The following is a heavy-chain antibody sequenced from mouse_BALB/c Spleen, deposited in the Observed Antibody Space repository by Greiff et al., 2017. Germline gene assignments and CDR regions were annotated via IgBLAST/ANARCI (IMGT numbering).Heavy chain of an antibody. V-gene: IGHV1-87*01. CDR3: ARKAYWYFDV. CDR2: IYPGDGDT. Sequence: VKLQESGAELARPGASVKLSCKASGYTFTSYWMQWVKQRPGQGLEWIGAIYPGDGDTRYTQKFKGKATLTADKSSSTAYMQLSSLASEDSAVYYCARKAYWYFDVWGAGTTVTVSS. J-gene: IGHJ1*01. CDR1: GYTFTSYW.